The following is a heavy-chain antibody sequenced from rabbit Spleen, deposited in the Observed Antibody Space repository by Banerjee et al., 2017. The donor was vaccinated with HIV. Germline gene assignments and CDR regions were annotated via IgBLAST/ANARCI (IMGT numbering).Heavy chain of an antibody. CDR2: IYSSTGIT. CDR1: RFSFSSSYY. J-gene: IGHJ4*01. V-gene: IGHV1S45*01. CDR3: ARGGYGGHIWAMGL. D-gene: IGHD3-1*01. Sequence: QEQLVESGGGLVQPGGSLKLSCKASRFSFSSSYYMYWVRQAPGKGLEWIGCIYSSTGITWYASWAKGRFTISKTSSTTVTLQMTSLTDADTTTYFCARGGYGGHIWAMGLWGPGTLVTVS.